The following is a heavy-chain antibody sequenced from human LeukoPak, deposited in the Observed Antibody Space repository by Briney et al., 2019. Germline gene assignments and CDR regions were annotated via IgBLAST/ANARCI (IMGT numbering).Heavy chain of an antibody. V-gene: IGHV1-46*01. Sequence: ASVKVSCKASGYTFTSYYMHWVRQAPGQGLEWMGIINPSGGSTSYAQKFQGRVTVTRDTSTSTVYMELSSLRSEDTAVYYCARDVHCSGGSCYYYGMDVWGKGTTVTVSS. J-gene: IGHJ6*04. D-gene: IGHD2-15*01. CDR2: INPSGGST. CDR1: GYTFTSYY. CDR3: ARDVHCSGGSCYYYGMDV.